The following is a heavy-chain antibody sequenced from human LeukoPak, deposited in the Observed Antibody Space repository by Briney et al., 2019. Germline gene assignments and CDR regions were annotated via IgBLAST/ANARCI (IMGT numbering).Heavy chain of an antibody. CDR3: ASGGDSIAAAGTSQH. CDR1: GYTFTSYD. J-gene: IGHJ1*01. CDR2: MNPNSGNT. D-gene: IGHD6-13*01. Sequence: ASVKVSCKASGYTFTSYDINWVRQATGQGLEWMGWMNPNSGNTGYAQKFQGRVTITADKSTSTAYMELSSLRSEDTAVYYCASGGDSIAAAGTSQHWGQGTLVTVSS. V-gene: IGHV1-8*03.